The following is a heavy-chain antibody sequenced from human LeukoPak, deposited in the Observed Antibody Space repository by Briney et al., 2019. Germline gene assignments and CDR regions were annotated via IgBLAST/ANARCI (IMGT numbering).Heavy chain of an antibody. Sequence: PGGSLRLSCAASEFTISRYWMHWVRQAPGKGLVWVSNINNDGSITTYADSVKGRFTISRDNAKNTLFLQMNSLGAEDTALYYCARGWNTTPRSGFDIWGLGTMVTVSS. V-gene: IGHV3-74*01. J-gene: IGHJ3*02. CDR3: ARGWNTTPRSGFDI. D-gene: IGHD1/OR15-1a*01. CDR1: EFTISRYW. CDR2: INNDGSIT.